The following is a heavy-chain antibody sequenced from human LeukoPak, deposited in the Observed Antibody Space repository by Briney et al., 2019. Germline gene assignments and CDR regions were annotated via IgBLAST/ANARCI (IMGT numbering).Heavy chain of an antibody. CDR3: AKDSPSRTATTEVPVDC. CDR2: ISSSSSYI. D-gene: IGHD1/OR15-1a*01. V-gene: IGHV3-21*01. Sequence: GGSLRLSCAASGFRFRDYTMNWVRHATGKGLEWLASISSSSSYIYFADSVRGRFTISRDNAKNSLYLQMNSLRAEDTAVYYCAKDSPSRTATTEVPVDCWGQGTLVTVSS. J-gene: IGHJ4*02. CDR1: GFRFRDYT.